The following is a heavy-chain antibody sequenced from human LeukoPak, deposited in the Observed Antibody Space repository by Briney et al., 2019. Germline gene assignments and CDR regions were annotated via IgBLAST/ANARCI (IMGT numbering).Heavy chain of an antibody. Sequence: GGSLRLSCAASGFTFSSYAMSWVRQAPGKGLEWVSAISGSGGSTYYADSVKGRFTISRDNSKNTLYLQMNGLRAEDTAVYYCAKVRSIGGGYDFLDYWGQGTLVTVSS. D-gene: IGHD5-12*01. CDR3: AKVRSIGGGYDFLDY. CDR2: ISGSGGST. J-gene: IGHJ4*02. V-gene: IGHV3-23*01. CDR1: GFTFSSYA.